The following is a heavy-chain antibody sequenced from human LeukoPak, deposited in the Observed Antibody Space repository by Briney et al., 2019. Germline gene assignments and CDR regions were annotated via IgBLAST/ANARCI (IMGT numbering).Heavy chain of an antibody. J-gene: IGHJ6*02. CDR1: GGTFSSYA. D-gene: IGHD6-13*01. CDR2: IIPILGIA. V-gene: IGHV1-69*04. Sequence: AASVKISCKASGGTFSSYAISWVRQAPGQGLEWMGRIIPILGIANYAQKFQGRVTITADKSTSTAYMELSSLRSEDTAVYYCARASIAAAGTHYYYYGMDVWGQGTTVTVSS. CDR3: ARASIAAAGTHYYYYGMDV.